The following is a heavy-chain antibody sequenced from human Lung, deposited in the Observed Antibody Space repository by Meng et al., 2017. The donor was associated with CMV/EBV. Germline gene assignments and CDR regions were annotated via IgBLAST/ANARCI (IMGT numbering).Heavy chain of an antibody. CDR3: ARRLGGYSYGYIFDY. Sequence: QVQLVDSGGGLVKPGGSLRLSCAAFGFTFSDYYMSWIRQAPGKGLEWVSYISSSSSYTNYADSVKGRFNISRDNAKNSLYLQMNSLRAEDTAVYYCARRLGGYSYGYIFDYWGQGTLVTVSS. CDR2: ISSSSSYT. CDR1: GFTFSDYY. D-gene: IGHD5-18*01. J-gene: IGHJ4*02. V-gene: IGHV3-11*06.